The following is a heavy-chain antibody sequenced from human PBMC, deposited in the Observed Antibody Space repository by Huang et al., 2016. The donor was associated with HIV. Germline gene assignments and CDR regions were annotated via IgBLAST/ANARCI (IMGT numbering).Heavy chain of an antibody. V-gene: IGHV1-69*13. D-gene: IGHD5-18*01. CDR2: IIPIFGTA. Sequence: QVLLVQSGAEVKKPGSSVRVSCKASGDTFSNYAISWLRQAPGQGLECLGGIIPIFGTANYAQKFMGRVTITADDSTSTAYMELNSLTSEDTFVYYCAREVDSSMVTNWFGPWGQGTLVTVSS. CDR3: AREVDSSMVTNWFGP. CDR1: GDTFSNYA. J-gene: IGHJ5*02.